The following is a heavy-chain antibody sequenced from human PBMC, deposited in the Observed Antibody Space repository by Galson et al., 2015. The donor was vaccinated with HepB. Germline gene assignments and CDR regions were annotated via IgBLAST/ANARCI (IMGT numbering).Heavy chain of an antibody. CDR3: ARDEVNLPPEPAYSSSHMPRLFDY. V-gene: IGHV3-21*01. Sequence: SLRLSCAASGFTFSSYSMNWVRQAPGKGLEWVSSISSSSSYIYYADSVKGRFTISRDNAKNSLYLQMNSLRAEDTAVYYCARDEVNLPPEPAYSSSHMPRLFDYWGQGTLVTVSS. CDR2: ISSSSSYI. J-gene: IGHJ4*02. D-gene: IGHD6-13*01. CDR1: GFTFSSYS.